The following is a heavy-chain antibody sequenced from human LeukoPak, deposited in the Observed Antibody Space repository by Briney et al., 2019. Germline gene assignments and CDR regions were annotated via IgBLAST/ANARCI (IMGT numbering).Heavy chain of an antibody. V-gene: IGHV4-38-2*02. Sequence: SETLSLTCSVSGYSISSGNYWGWIRLPPGKGLQWIGSIYHSGSTYYNPSLKSRVTISVDTSKNQFSLKLSSVTAADTAVYYCAKGYCPGNSCYDDRGAFDYWGQGTLVTVSS. CDR1: GYSISSGNY. CDR2: IYHSGST. J-gene: IGHJ4*02. CDR3: AKGYCPGNSCYDDRGAFDY. D-gene: IGHD2-8*02.